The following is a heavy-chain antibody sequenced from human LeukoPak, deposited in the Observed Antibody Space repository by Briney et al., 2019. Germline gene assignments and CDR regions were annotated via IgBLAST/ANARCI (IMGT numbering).Heavy chain of an antibody. Sequence: SETLSLTCTVSGGSISSSSYYWGWIRQPPGKGLEWIGSIYYSGGTYYNPSLKSRVTISVDTSKNQFSLKLSSVTAADTAVYYCARLGDSSGYSYFDSWGQGTLVTVSS. J-gene: IGHJ4*02. CDR1: GGSISSSSYY. CDR3: ARLGDSSGYSYFDS. CDR2: IYYSGGT. D-gene: IGHD3-22*01. V-gene: IGHV4-39*01.